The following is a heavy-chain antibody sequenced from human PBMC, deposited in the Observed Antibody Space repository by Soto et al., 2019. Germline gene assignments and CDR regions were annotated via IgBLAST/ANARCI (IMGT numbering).Heavy chain of an antibody. J-gene: IGHJ6*02. D-gene: IGHD3-3*01. CDR1: GASITNGDTF. CDR2: IYFSGYT. Sequence: PSETLSLTCAASGASITNGDTFWSWIRQSPGKGLEWIGFIYFSGYTYYNPSLKGRVTISVDTSKNQFSLKLTSVTPADTAVYYCARNSTIFAVVKGHYYYSLDVCGRLTSVTASS. CDR3: ARNSTIFAVVKGHYYYSLDV. V-gene: IGHV4-30-4*01.